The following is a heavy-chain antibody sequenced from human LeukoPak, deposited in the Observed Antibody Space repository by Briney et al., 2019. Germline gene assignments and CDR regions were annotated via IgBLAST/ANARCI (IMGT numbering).Heavy chain of an antibody. CDR2: IWSDGTNQ. CDR3: AKDAQRGFDYSNSLEN. J-gene: IGHJ4*02. D-gene: IGHD4-11*01. CDR1: QFRFPFSHYA. Sequence: GKSLTLSCVASQFRFPFSHYAMPWVRQAPGKGLEWVAVIWSDGTNQYYADSVKGRFTISRDNSKKTVYLQMNSLRAEDTAVYFCAKDAQRGFDYSNSLENWGQGTLVTVSS. V-gene: IGHV3-33*06.